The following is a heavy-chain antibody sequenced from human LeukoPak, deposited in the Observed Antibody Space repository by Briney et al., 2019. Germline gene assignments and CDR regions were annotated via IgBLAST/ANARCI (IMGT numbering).Heavy chain of an antibody. CDR3: VKFGVDYDMGV. CDR2: IHYSGRA. V-gene: IGHV4-59*01. Sequence: SETLSLTWTVSGDSISGSYWTWVRQPPGQGLEGIGQIHYSGRADYNPSLKRRITISVDTSKNQMSLTLTSVTAADTAIYYCVKFGVDYDMGVWGQGTTVTVSS. D-gene: IGHD3-16*01. CDR1: GDSISGSY. J-gene: IGHJ6*02.